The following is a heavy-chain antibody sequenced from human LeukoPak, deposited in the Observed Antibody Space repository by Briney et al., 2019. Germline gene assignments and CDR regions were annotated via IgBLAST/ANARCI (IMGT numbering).Heavy chain of an antibody. J-gene: IGHJ4*02. CDR3: ARDPGYSSSWLDY. Sequence: GGSLRLSCAAPGFTVSSNYMSWVRQAPGKGLEWVSVIYSGGSTYYADSVKGRFTISRDNSKNTLYLQMNSLRAEDTAVYYCARDPGYSSSWLDYWGQGTLVTVSS. D-gene: IGHD6-13*01. V-gene: IGHV3-66*01. CDR1: GFTVSSNY. CDR2: IYSGGST.